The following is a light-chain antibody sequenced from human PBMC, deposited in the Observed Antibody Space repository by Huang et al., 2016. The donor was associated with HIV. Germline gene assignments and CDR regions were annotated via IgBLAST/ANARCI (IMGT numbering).Light chain of an antibody. CDR1: QSVSNN. J-gene: IGKJ1*01. V-gene: IGKV3-15*01. CDR3: QQYNNWPLT. CDR2: GES. Sequence: EIVMTQSPATLSVSPGERATLSCRASQSVSNNLAWYQQIPGQAPRLLIYGESTRATGIPARFSGSGSRTEFTLTISSLQSEDFAVYYCQQYNNWPLTFGQGTKVEIK.